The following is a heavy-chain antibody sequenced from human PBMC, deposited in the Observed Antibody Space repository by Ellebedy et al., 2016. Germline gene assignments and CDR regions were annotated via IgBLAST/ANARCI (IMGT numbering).Heavy chain of an antibody. D-gene: IGHD6-6*01. CDR1: DGSVDTYY. Sequence: ESLKISCSVSDGSVDTYYWTWIRQAPGKGLEWIGYVFYGGSTKYNPSLRSRVTISLDTSKNRFSLKLTSVAAADTAVYYCARDVCLYSSSPSFDSWGQGTLVTVSS. CDR3: ARDVCLYSSSPSFDS. V-gene: IGHV4-59*02. CDR2: VFYGGST. J-gene: IGHJ4*02.